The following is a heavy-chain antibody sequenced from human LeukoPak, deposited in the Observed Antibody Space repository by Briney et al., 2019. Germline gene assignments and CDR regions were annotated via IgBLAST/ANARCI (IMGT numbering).Heavy chain of an antibody. CDR3: ARVHSLADYYYYGMDV. V-gene: IGHV4-34*01. CDR1: GGSFSGYY. J-gene: IGHJ6*02. D-gene: IGHD3-3*02. Sequence: SETLSLTCAVYGGSFSGYYWSWIRQPPGKGLEWIGEINHSGSTNYNPSLKSRVTISVDTSKNQFSLKLSSVTAADTTVYYCARVHSLADYYYYGMDVWGQGTTVTVSS. CDR2: INHSGST.